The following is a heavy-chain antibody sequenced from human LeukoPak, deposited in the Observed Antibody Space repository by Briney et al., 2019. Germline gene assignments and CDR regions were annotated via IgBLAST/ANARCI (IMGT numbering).Heavy chain of an antibody. CDR3: ARSRPEIAARPWDFDY. V-gene: IGHV4-61*08. Sequence: PSETLSLTCTVSGGSISSGGYYWSWIRQPPGKGLEWIGYIYYSGSTNYNPSLKSRVTISVDTSKNQFSLKLSSVSAADTAVYYCARSRPEIAARPWDFDYWGQGTLVTVSS. D-gene: IGHD6-6*01. CDR2: IYYSGST. CDR1: GGSISSGGYY. J-gene: IGHJ4*02.